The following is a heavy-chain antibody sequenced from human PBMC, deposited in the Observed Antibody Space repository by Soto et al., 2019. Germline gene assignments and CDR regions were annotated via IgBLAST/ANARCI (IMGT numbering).Heavy chain of an antibody. J-gene: IGHJ4*02. V-gene: IGHV4-39*01. CDR2: IYYSGST. Sequence: QLQLQESGPGLVKPSETLSLTCTVSGGSISSSSYYWGWIRQPPGKGLEWMGSIYYSGSTYYNPSLKSRVTISVDTSKNQFSLKLSSVTAADTAVYYCARGLTRDYYDSSGYLDYWGQGTLVTVSS. CDR1: GGSISSSSYY. CDR3: ARGLTRDYYDSSGYLDY. D-gene: IGHD3-22*01.